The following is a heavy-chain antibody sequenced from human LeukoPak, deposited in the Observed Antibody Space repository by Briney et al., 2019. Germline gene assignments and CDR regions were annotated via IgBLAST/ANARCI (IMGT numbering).Heavy chain of an antibody. D-gene: IGHD3-22*01. CDR3: TSSRPAFDYYDSSGQPH. CDR1: GYTLTELS. CDR2: FDPEDGET. V-gene: IGHV1-24*01. J-gene: IGHJ4*02. Sequence: ASVKVSCKVSGYTLTELSMHWVRQAPGKGLEWMGGFDPEDGETIYAQKFQGRVTMTEDTSTDTAYMELSSLRSEDTAVYYCTSSRPAFDYYDSSGQPHWGQGTLVTVSS.